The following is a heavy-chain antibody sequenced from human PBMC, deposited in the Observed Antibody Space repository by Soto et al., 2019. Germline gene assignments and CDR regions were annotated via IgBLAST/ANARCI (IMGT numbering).Heavy chain of an antibody. CDR2: IIPILGIA. CDR1: GGTFSSYT. V-gene: IGHV1-69*02. Sequence: QVQLVQSGAEVKKPGSSVKVSCKGSGGTFSSYTISWVRQAPGQGLEWMGRIIPILGIANHAQKFQGRVTITGDKSTSTAYMEVSSLSSEDTAVYYCARFWGSYGMGGWGQGTKVTVSS. D-gene: IGHD3-16*01. J-gene: IGHJ6*02. CDR3: ARFWGSYGMGG.